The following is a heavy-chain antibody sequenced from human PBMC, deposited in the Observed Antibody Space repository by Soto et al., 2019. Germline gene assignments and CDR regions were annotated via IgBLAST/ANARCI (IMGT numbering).Heavy chain of an antibody. V-gene: IGHV1-2*02. J-gene: IGHJ4*02. CDR3: ARLSRWLVRSLDLDY. CDR2: INPNSGGT. CDR1: GYTFTGYY. D-gene: IGHD6-19*01. Sequence: ASVKVSCKASGYTFTGYYMHWVRQAPGQGLEWMGWINPNSGGTNYAQKFQGRVTMTRDTSISTAYMELSRLRSDDTAAYYCARLSRWLVRSLDLDYWGQGTLVTVSS.